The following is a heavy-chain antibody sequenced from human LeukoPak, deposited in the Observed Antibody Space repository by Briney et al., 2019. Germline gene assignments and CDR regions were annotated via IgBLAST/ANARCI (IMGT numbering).Heavy chain of an antibody. Sequence: SESLSLTCIVSGDFISGYYWSWIRQPPGKGLEWIGNIYYNGNTNYNPSLRSRLSISLDMSKNQFSLKLSSVTAADTAVYYCARGGSYFAYWGQGTLVTVSS. CDR3: ARGGSYFAY. CDR2: IYYNGNT. J-gene: IGHJ4*02. V-gene: IGHV4-59*01. CDR1: GDFISGYY. D-gene: IGHD1-26*01.